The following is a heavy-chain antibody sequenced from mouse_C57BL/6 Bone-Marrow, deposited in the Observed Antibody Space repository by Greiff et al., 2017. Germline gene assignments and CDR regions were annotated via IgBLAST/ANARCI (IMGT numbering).Heavy chain of an antibody. J-gene: IGHJ2*01. V-gene: IGHV10-1*01. CDR2: IRSKSNNYAT. CDR3: VNWDVGY. D-gene: IGHD4-1*01. CDR1: GFSFNTYA. Sequence: EVKLEESGGGLVQPKGSLKLSCAASGFSFNTYAMNWVRQAPGKGLEWVAGIRSKSNNYATYYADSVKDRFTISRDDSESMLYLQMNNLKTEDTAMYYCVNWDVGYWGQGTTLTVSS.